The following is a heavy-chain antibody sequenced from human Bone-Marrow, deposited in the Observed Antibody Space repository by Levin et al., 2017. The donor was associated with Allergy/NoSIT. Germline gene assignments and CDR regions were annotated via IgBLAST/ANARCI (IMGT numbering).Heavy chain of an antibody. Sequence: LSLTCAASVFTFSRSAMSWVRQAPGKGLEWVSAIGGSGGTTYYADSVKGRFTISRANSKNTLYLQMNSLRAEDTALYFCAKERILYCSGASCYMTDYWGQGTLVTVSS. V-gene: IGHV3-23*01. D-gene: IGHD2-2*02. CDR1: VFTFSRSA. CDR2: IGGSGGTT. CDR3: AKERILYCSGASCYMTDY. J-gene: IGHJ4*02.